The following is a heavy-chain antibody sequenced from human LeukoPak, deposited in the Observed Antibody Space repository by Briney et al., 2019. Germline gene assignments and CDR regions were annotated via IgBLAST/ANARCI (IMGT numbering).Heavy chain of an antibody. CDR2: INAGNGNT. V-gene: IGHV1-3*01. CDR3: ARVEGDYDY. D-gene: IGHD4-17*01. Sequence: ASVNVSCKASGYTVTSYAMHWVGQAPGQRREGMGWINAGNGNTKYSQKFQVRVTITRDTSASTAYMELSSLRSEDTAVDYCARVEGDYDYWGQGTLVTVSS. J-gene: IGHJ4*02. CDR1: GYTVTSYA.